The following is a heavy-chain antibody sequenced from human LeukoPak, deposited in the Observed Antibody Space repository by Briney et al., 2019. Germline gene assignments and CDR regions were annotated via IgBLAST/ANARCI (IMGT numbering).Heavy chain of an antibody. J-gene: IGHJ4*02. Sequence: PGGSLRLSCAASGFTFSDYYMSWIRQAPGKGLEWVSYISNGGSTIFYADSVKGRFTISRDNTKNSVYLQMNRLSPEDTALYYCAREEDGCFDYWGQGTLVTVSS. CDR1: GFTFSDYY. CDR3: AREEDGCFDY. CDR2: ISNGGSTI. D-gene: IGHD5-24*01. V-gene: IGHV3-11*04.